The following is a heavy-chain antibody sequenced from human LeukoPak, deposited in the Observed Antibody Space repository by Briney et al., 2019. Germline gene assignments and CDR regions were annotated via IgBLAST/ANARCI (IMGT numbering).Heavy chain of an antibody. Sequence: PGGSLRLSCAASGFTFSRYWMHWVRQAPGKGLVWVSRINTDGSGTSYADSVKGRFTISRDNAKNTLYLQMNSLRAEDTAVYYCARDGLAAARDYWGQGTPVTVSS. J-gene: IGHJ4*02. V-gene: IGHV3-74*01. CDR3: ARDGLAAARDY. CDR1: GFTFSRYW. CDR2: INTDGSGT. D-gene: IGHD6-13*01.